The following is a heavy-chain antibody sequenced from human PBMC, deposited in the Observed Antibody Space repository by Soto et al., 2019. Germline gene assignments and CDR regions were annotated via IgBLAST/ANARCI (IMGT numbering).Heavy chain of an antibody. V-gene: IGHV2-5*01. D-gene: IGHD3-9*01. CDR3: EPSTGYYSYFIDS. CDR1: GFSLGTPGVG. CDR2: IYWNDDK. J-gene: IGHJ5*01. Sequence: QITLKESGPTLVKPAQTLTLTCTFSGFSLGTPGVGVGWIRQPPGKALEWLAFIYWNDDKRYSPSLKSRLTSTKDASKNLVVLAMTNMDPVDTAPYYLEPSTGYYSYFIDSWGHGTLVTVSS.